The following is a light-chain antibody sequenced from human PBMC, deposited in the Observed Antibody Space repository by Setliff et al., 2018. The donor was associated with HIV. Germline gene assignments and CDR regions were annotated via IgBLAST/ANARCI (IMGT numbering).Light chain of an antibody. CDR1: SSDVGTYNF. J-gene: IGLJ1*01. Sequence: QSALAQPASVSGSPGQSITISCTGTSSDVGTYNFVYWYQQHPGKAPKLIIFEGTKRLSGVSNRFSGSNSGNTASLTISGLQPEDEADYYCCSHAGGNTYIFGSGTKVTVL. CDR2: EGT. V-gene: IGLV2-23*01. CDR3: CSHAGGNTYI.